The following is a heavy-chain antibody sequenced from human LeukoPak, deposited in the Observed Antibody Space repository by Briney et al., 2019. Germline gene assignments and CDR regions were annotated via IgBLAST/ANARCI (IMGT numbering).Heavy chain of an antibody. D-gene: IGHD3-10*01. V-gene: IGHV3-23*01. J-gene: IGHJ4*02. CDR3: AKSPTMVRSYYFDY. Sequence: PGGSLRLSCAASGFTFSSYAMSWVRQAPGKGLEWVSAISGSGGSTYYADSVKGQFTISRDNSKNTLYLQMNSLRAEDTAVYYCAKSPTMVRSYYFDYWGQGTLVTVSS. CDR2: ISGSGGST. CDR1: GFTFSSYA.